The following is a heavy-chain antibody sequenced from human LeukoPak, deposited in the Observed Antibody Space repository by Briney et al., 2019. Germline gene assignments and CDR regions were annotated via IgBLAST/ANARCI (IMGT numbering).Heavy chain of an antibody. CDR2: INHSGST. D-gene: IGHD3-22*01. V-gene: IGHV4-34*01. Sequence: SETLSLTCAVYGGSLSGHHWSWIRQPPGKGLEWIGEINHSGSTNYNPSLKSRVTISVDTSKNQFSLKLSSVTAADTAVFYCARREGSGYYWSDYWGQGTLVTVSS. CDR3: ARREGSGYYWSDY. CDR1: GGSLSGHH. J-gene: IGHJ4*02.